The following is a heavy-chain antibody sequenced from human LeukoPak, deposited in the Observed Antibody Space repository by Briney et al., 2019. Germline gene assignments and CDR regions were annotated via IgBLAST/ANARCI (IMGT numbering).Heavy chain of an antibody. V-gene: IGHV3-7*01. D-gene: IGHD3-10*01. CDR2: INQDGSQK. Sequence: GGSLRLSCAASGFTFTSYWMSWVRQAPGKGLEWVAEINQDGSQKFYVDSVKGRFIISRDNAKNSLYLQMDSLRAEDTAVYYCARDPHYGAFDIWGLGTMVTVSS. CDR1: GFTFTSYW. CDR3: ARDPHYGAFDI. J-gene: IGHJ3*02.